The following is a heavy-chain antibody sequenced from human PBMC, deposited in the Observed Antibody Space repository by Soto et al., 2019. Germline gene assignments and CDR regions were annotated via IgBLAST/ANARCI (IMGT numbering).Heavy chain of an antibody. Sequence: GGSLRLSCAASGFTFSSYGMHWVRQAPGKGLEWVTGILYDGSDKCYADSVKGRFTISRENSKNTLYLQMNSLRTEDSAVYYCAKAGGGFGDFVHHWGQGTPVTVS. CDR3: AKAGGGFGDFVHH. V-gene: IGHV3-30*18. CDR1: GFTFSSYG. D-gene: IGHD3-10*01. J-gene: IGHJ4*02. CDR2: ILYDGSDK.